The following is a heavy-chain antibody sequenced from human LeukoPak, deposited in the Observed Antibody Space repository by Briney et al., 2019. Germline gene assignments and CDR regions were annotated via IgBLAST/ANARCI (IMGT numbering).Heavy chain of an antibody. CDR2: ISSSSSYI. CDR3: AKNGYSSGWRPDY. D-gene: IGHD6-19*01. CDR1: GFTFSSYS. Sequence: GGSLRLSYAASGFTFSSYSMNWVRQAPGKGLEWVSSISSSSSYIYYADSVKGRFTISRDNAKNSLYLQMNSLRAEDTAVYYCAKNGYSSGWRPDYWGQGTLVTVSS. V-gene: IGHV3-21*01. J-gene: IGHJ4*02.